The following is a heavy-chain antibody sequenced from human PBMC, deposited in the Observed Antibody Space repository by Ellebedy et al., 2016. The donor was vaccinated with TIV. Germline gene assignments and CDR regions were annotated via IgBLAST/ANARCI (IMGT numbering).Heavy chain of an antibody. V-gene: IGHV2-5*02. J-gene: IGHJ4*02. Sequence: SGPTLVXPTQTLTLTCTFSGFSLSTSGVGVGWIRQPPGKALEWLALIYWDDDKRYSPSLKSRLTITKDTSKNQVVLTMTNMDPVDTATYYCAHSSLQDDILTGFHFDYWGQGTLVTVSS. CDR1: GFSLSTSGVG. CDR2: IYWDDDK. CDR3: AHSSLQDDILTGFHFDY. D-gene: IGHD3-9*01.